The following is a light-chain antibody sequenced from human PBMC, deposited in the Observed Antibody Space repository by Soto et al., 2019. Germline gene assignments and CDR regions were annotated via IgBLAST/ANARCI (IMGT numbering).Light chain of an antibody. J-gene: IGKJ4*01. CDR1: QGVSRK. CDR3: QQYHTWPIT. Sequence: DIVMTQSPATLSVAPGERVTFSCRASQGVSRKLAWYQHKPDQAPRLLISGASTGATGIPARFSGSGSGTEFTPTISRLQSEDCAIYYCQQYHTWPITFGGGTKVEIK. CDR2: GAS. V-gene: IGKV3-15*01.